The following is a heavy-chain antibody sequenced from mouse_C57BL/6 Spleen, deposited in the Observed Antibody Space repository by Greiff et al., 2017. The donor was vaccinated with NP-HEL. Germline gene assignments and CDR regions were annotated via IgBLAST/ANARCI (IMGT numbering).Heavy chain of an antibody. CDR3: ARWKAQATPYAMDY. CDR2: IDPEDGET. CDR1: GFNIKDYY. D-gene: IGHD3-2*02. V-gene: IGHV14-2*01. Sequence: EVKLMESGAELVKPGASVKLSCTASGFNIKDYYMHWVKQRTEQGLEWIGRIDPEDGETKYAPKFQGKATITADTSSNTAYLQLSSLTSEDTAVYYCARWKAQATPYAMDYWGQGTSVTVSS. J-gene: IGHJ4*01.